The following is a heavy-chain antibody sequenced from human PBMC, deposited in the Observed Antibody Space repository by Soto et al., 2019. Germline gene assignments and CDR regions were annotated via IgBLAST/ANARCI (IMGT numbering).Heavy chain of an antibody. CDR2: IKEDGSER. J-gene: IGHJ4*02. CDR3: ARNTIDY. CDR1: GFTFTSHW. D-gene: IGHD3-3*01. V-gene: IGHV3-7*01. Sequence: QPGGSLRLSCAASGFTFTSHWMSWVRQAPGKGLEWVANIKEDGSERYYADSVKGRFTISRDNAKNSLSLQMNSLRAEDTAVYYCARNTIDYWGQGTLVTVSS.